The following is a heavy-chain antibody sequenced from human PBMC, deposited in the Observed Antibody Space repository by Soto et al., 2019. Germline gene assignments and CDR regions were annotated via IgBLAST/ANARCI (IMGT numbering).Heavy chain of an antibody. J-gene: IGHJ4*01. Sequence: GSLRLSFAASGFTFSESRMSWAHQPPGKGMEWVTTRIKDGSAKDYADSVKGRFTISRDNARNTLYLQMNSLRAEDTSVYYYTRVLVAQYSSRDSCYDPFVLWAQGT. D-gene: IGHD2-2*01. CDR1: GFTFSESR. CDR3: TRVLVAQYSSRDSCYDPFVL. CDR2: RIKDGSAK. V-gene: IGHV3-7*01.